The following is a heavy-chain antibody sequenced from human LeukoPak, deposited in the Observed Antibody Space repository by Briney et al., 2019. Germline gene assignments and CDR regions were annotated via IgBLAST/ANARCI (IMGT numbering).Heavy chain of an antibody. D-gene: IGHD3-3*01. CDR3: ARDPTILGVGNYGMDV. CDR2: ISAYNGNT. J-gene: IGHJ6*02. V-gene: IGHV1-18*04. Sequence: ASVKVSCKASGYTFTSYYMHWVRQAPGQGLEWMGWISAYNGNTNYAQKLQGRVTMTTDTSTSTAYMELRSLRSDDTAVYYCARDPTILGVGNYGMDVWGQGTTVTVSS. CDR1: GYTFTSYY.